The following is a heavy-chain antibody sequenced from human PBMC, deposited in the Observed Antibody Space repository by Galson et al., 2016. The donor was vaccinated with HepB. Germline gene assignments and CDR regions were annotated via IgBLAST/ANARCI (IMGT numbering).Heavy chain of an antibody. D-gene: IGHD1-26*01. CDR2: INPDSGVT. V-gene: IGHV1-2*02. CDR3: ARDRYSGSYYVGAFDI. J-gene: IGHJ3*02. Sequence: SVKVSCKASGSTFSSSAVQWVRQARGQRLEWMGWINPDSGVTSYAQKFQGRVTMTRDTSISTVYMELSRLKSDDTAIYYCARDRYSGSYYVGAFDIWGQGTMVTVS. CDR1: GSTFSSSA.